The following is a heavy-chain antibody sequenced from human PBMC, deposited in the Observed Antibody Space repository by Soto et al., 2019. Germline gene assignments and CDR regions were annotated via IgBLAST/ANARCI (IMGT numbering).Heavy chain of an antibody. CDR2: IIPIFGTA. CDR3: AVGSVEIVPTGMKPFDP. J-gene: IGHJ5*02. Sequence: QVQLVQSGAEVKKPGSSVKVSCKASGGTFSNYAISWVRQAPGQGLEWMGGIIPIFGTANYAQKFQGRVTITADESTSKAYMELSSLRSEDTAIYYCAVGSVEIVPTGMKPFDPWGQGTLVTVSS. CDR1: GGTFSNYA. D-gene: IGHD5-12*01. V-gene: IGHV1-69*12.